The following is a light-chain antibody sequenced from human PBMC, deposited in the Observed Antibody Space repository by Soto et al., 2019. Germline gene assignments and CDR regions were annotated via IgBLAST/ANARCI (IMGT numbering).Light chain of an antibody. Sequence: DIQLPQSTSSVSASLXDRVNIACRASQGIGICLGXXQQXXGXAPKXXXANXSNLHSGGPSRLSGSGSGTDSPLTISSMQPEDFSTYYCQQSYSTTRTFGQGTKVDIK. CDR3: QQSYSTTRT. CDR1: QGIGIC. CDR2: NXS. V-gene: IGKV1-12*01. J-gene: IGKJ1*01.